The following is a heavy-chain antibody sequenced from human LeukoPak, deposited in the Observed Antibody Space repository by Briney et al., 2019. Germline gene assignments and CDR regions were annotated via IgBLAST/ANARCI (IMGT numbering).Heavy chain of an antibody. CDR2: VNANADNT. D-gene: IGHD1-26*01. Sequence: SVKVSRKAAGYNFFSYVITGVRQAPGQGLEWMGWVNANADNTNYVQQFQGRVTMSTDTSRSTAYMELRSLRSDDTAVYYCARDCIGCHGFVSWGQGTLVTVSS. J-gene: IGHJ4*02. V-gene: IGHV1-18*01. CDR1: GYNFFSYV. CDR3: ARDCIGCHGFVS.